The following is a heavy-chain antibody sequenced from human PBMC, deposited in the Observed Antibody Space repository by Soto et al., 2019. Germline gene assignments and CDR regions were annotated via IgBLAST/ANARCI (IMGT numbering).Heavy chain of an antibody. CDR3: ARDRVLITMVRGDKNYSYGMDV. Sequence: GGSLRLSCAASGFTFSSYAMHWVRQAPGKGLEWVAVISYDGSNKYYADSVKGRFTISRDNSKNTLYLQMNSLRAEDTAVYYCARDRVLITMVRGDKNYSYGMDVWGQGNTVTVSS. D-gene: IGHD3-10*01. CDR1: GFTFSSYA. V-gene: IGHV3-30-3*01. CDR2: ISYDGSNK. J-gene: IGHJ6*02.